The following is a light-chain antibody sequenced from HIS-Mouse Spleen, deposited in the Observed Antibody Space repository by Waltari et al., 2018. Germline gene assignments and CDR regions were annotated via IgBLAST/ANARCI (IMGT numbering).Light chain of an antibody. CDR3: CSYAGSYTFEVV. Sequence: QSALTQPRSVSGSPGQSVTISCTGTSSDVGGYNYVSWYQQHPGKAPKLMIYDGSKRPSGVPDRFSGSKSGNTASLTISGLQAEDEADYYCCSYAGSYTFEVVFGGGTKLTVL. CDR2: DGS. V-gene: IGLV2-11*01. CDR1: SSDVGGYNY. J-gene: IGLJ2*01.